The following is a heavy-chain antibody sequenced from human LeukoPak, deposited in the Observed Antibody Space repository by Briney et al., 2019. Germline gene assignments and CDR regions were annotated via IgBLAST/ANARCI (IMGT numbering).Heavy chain of an antibody. D-gene: IGHD6-19*01. CDR1: GFTFSNYS. CDR3: ARGSVGSVAGTGDY. Sequence: PGGSLRLSCAASGFTFSNYSMNWVRQVPGKGLEWVSYISQSGSIVYHAESVKGRFTISRDDARASLQLQMNSLRDEDTAVYYCARGSVGSVAGTGDYWGQGTLVTVSS. CDR2: ISQSGSIV. V-gene: IGHV3-48*02. J-gene: IGHJ4*02.